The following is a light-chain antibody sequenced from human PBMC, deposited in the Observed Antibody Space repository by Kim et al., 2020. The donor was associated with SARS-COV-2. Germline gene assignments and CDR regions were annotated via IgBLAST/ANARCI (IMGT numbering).Light chain of an antibody. V-gene: IGKV1-5*03. CDR3: LHYGSYSTMYT. CDR2: KAF. Sequence: DIQMTQSPSTLSASVGDRVTITCRASQSISTWLAWYQQKPGKAPKLLIYKAFSLESGVPSRFSGSGSGTEFTLTISSLQPDDFATYYCLHYGSYSTMYTFGQGTKLEI. J-gene: IGKJ2*01. CDR1: QSISTW.